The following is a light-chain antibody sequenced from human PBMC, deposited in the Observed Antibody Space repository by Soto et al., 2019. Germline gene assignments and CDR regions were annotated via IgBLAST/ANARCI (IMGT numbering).Light chain of an antibody. CDR2: DSS. CDR3: QQYDTVPPT. V-gene: IGKV1-33*01. CDR1: QDIGRY. J-gene: IGKJ5*01. Sequence: DIQMTQSPSSLSASVGDRVTITCQASQDIGRYLNCFQQRPGKAPNLLIYDSSTLETGVPSRFSGSGSRTVFSFTISSLQPEDVGTYYCQQYDTVPPTFGQGTRLEI.